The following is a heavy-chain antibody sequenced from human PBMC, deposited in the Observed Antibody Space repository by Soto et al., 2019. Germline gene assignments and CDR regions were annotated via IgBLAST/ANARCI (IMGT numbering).Heavy chain of an antibody. V-gene: IGHV3-23*01. CDR2: ISGSGGST. J-gene: IGHJ6*02. Sequence: PGGSLRLSCAASGFTFSSYAMSWVRQAPGKGLEWVSAISGSGGSTYYADSVKGRFTISRDNSKNTLYLQMNSLRAEDTAVYYCAKDGRYSSSVYYYYGMDVWGQGTTVTVSS. D-gene: IGHD6-6*01. CDR3: AKDGRYSSSVYYYYGMDV. CDR1: GFTFSSYA.